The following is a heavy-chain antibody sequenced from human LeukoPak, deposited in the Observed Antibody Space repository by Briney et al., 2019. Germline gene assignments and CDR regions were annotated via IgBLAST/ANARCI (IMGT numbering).Heavy chain of an antibody. CDR3: ASLYGDYVSSDY. Sequence: ASVKVSCKASGYTFTDYYMHWVRQAPGQGVEWMGWIDPNGGGTKYAQKFQGRVTKTRDTSISTAYMELSRLRSDDTAVYYCASLYGDYVSSDYWGQGTLVSVSS. J-gene: IGHJ4*02. CDR1: GYTFTDYY. CDR2: IDPNGGGT. D-gene: IGHD4-17*01. V-gene: IGHV1-2*02.